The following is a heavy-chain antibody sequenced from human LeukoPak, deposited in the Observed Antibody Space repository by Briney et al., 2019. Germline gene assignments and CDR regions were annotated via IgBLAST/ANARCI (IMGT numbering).Heavy chain of an antibody. CDR2: INTNTGNP. V-gene: IGHV7-4-1*02. CDR3: ARDLVSGDWPGWYFDL. Sequence: ASVKVSCKASGYTFTGYYMHWVRQAPGQGLEWMGWINTNTGNPTYAQGFTGRFVFSLDTSVSTAYLQISSLKAEDTAVYYCARDLVSGDWPGWYFDLWGRGTLVTVSS. J-gene: IGHJ2*01. D-gene: IGHD2-21*02. CDR1: GYTFTGYY.